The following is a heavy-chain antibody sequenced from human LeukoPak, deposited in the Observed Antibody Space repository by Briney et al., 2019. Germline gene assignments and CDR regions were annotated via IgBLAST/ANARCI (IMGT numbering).Heavy chain of an antibody. CDR2: IYTSGST. Sequence: SETLSLTCTVSGGSISSYYWSWIRPPAGKGLEWIGRIYTSGSTNYNPSLKSRVTMSVDTSKNQFSLKLSSVTAADTAVYYCARGGYYYDSSGYYYFDYWGQGTLVTVSS. CDR3: ARGGYYYDSSGYYYFDY. J-gene: IGHJ4*02. D-gene: IGHD3-22*01. V-gene: IGHV4-4*07. CDR1: GGSISSYY.